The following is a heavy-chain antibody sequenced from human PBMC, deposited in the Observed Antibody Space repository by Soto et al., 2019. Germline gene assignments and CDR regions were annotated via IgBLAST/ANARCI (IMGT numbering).Heavy chain of an antibody. CDR3: ARGIQHYYDSSAYYYDY. V-gene: IGHV4-31*03. CDR1: GASISSGGYY. D-gene: IGHD3-22*01. Sequence: QVQLQESGPGLVKPSQTLSLTCTVSGASISSGGYYWSWIRQYPGKGLEWIGYVYYSGSTYYNPSLQSRLTMSVDTSKNQFSLKLSSVTAADTDVFYCARGIQHYYDSSAYYYDYGGQGTRVTVSP. CDR2: VYYSGST. J-gene: IGHJ4*02.